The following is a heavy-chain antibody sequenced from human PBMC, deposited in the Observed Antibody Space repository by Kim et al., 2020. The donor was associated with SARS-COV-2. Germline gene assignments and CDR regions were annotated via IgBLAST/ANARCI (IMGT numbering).Heavy chain of an antibody. CDR3: ARLNFGEGYFDF. Sequence: GGSLRLSCAASGFTFSDYYMSWIRQAPGKGLEWLSYISGISTVTNDADSVKGRFTISRDNAKKSPYLLMNSLRAEDTVVYYSARLNFGEGYFDFWGRGTL. V-gene: IGHV3-11*03. CDR2: ISGISTVT. CDR1: GFTFSDYY. D-gene: IGHD3-10*01. J-gene: IGHJ2*01.